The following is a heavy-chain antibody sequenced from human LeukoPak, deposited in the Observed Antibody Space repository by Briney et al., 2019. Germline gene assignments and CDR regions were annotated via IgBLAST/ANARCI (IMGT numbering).Heavy chain of an antibody. Sequence: GGSLRLSCAASGFTFSSYAMHWVRQAPGKGLEWVAIISYDGSKTYYADSVKGRFTISRDNSKNTLYLQMNSLRVEDTTIYYCARDDDYVDYWGQGTLVTVSS. D-gene: IGHD3-16*01. V-gene: IGHV3-30*04. CDR1: GFTFSSYA. CDR3: ARDDDYVDY. J-gene: IGHJ4*02. CDR2: ISYDGSKT.